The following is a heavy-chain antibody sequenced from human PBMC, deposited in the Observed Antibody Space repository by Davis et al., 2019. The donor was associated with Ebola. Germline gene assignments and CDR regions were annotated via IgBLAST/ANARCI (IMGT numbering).Heavy chain of an antibody. D-gene: IGHD2-2*01. CDR3: ARIVVVPAAMRSRDYYYYGMDV. V-gene: IGHV4-34*01. CDR2: INYSGST. Sequence: GSLRLSCAVYGGSFSGYYWSWIRQPPGKGLEWIGEINYSGSTNYNPSLKSRVTISVDTSKNQFSLKLSSVTAADTAVYYCARIVVVPAAMRSRDYYYYGMDVWGQGTTVTVSS. J-gene: IGHJ6*02. CDR1: GGSFSGYY.